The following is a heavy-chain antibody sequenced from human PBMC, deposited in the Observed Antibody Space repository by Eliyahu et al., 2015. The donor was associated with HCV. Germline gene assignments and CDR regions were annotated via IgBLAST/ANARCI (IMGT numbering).Heavy chain of an antibody. J-gene: IGHJ6*03. D-gene: IGHD3-22*01. CDR3: ARSNSEYYYDSSGYDRQSYYYYYMDV. V-gene: IGHV5-51*01. Sequence: SFTSYWIGWVRQMPGKGLEWMGIIYPGDSDTRYSPSFQGQVTISADKSISTAYLQWSSLKASDTAMYYCARSNSEYYYDSSGYDRQSYYYYYMDVWGKGTTVTVSS. CDR1: SFTSYW. CDR2: IYPGDSDT.